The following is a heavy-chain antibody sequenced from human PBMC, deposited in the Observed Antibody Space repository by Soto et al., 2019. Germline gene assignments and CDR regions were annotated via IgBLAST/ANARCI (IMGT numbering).Heavy chain of an antibody. Sequence: QVQLVESGGGVVQPGRSLRLSCAASGFTFDSYAMDWVRQAPGKGLECVAIISYDGSNKYYADSVKGRFTVSRDNSKNTLYLQMNSLRAEDTAVYYCARVPWIEWAYLDHWGQGTLVTVSS. CDR3: ARVPWIEWAYLDH. J-gene: IGHJ4*02. V-gene: IGHV3-30-3*01. D-gene: IGHD5-12*01. CDR1: GFTFDSYA. CDR2: ISYDGSNK.